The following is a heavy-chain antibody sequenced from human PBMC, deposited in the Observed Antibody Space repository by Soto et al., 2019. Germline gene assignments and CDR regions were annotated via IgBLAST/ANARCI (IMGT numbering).Heavy chain of an antibody. CDR1: GFTFSSYA. Sequence: GGSLRLSCAASGFTFSSYAMHWVRQAPGKGLEWVAVISSDGSNKYYADSVKGRFTISRDNSKNTLYLQMNSLTPEDTAFYYCARDLSSVTPTADVWGQGTTVTVSS. CDR2: ISSDGSNK. CDR3: ARDLSSVTPTADV. J-gene: IGHJ6*02. D-gene: IGHD2-21*02. V-gene: IGHV3-30-3*01.